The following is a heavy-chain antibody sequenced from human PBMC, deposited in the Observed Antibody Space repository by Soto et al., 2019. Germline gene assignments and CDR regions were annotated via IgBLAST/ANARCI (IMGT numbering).Heavy chain of an antibody. Sequence: PSETLSLTCTVSGGSISSNNYYWGWIRQPPGKGLEWIGSIYYSGSTYYNPSLKSRVTISVDTSKNQFSLKLSSVSAADTSVYYCARNSMAVAGTSGIDCWGRGTLVTVSS. J-gene: IGHJ4*02. CDR1: GGSISSNNYY. CDR3: ARNSMAVAGTSGIDC. CDR2: IYYSGST. D-gene: IGHD6-19*01. V-gene: IGHV4-39*01.